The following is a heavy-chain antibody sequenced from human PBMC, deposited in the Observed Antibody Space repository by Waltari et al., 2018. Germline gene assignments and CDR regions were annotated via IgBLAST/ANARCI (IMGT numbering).Heavy chain of an antibody. CDR3: ARSGIAARPRWFDP. Sequence: QVQLQQWGAGLLKPSETLSLTCAVYGGSFSGYYWSCIRQPPGKGLEWIGEISHSGSTNYNPSLKSRVTISVDTSKNQFSLKLSSVTAADTAVYYCARSGIAARPRWFDPWGQGTLVTVSS. J-gene: IGHJ5*02. D-gene: IGHD6-6*01. CDR2: ISHSGST. V-gene: IGHV4-34*01. CDR1: GGSFSGYY.